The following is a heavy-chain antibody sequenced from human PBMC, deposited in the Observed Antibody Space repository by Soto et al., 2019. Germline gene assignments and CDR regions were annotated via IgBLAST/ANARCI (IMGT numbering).Heavy chain of an antibody. D-gene: IGHD6-19*01. J-gene: IGHJ6*02. CDR2: IYSGGST. CDR1: GFTVSSNY. CDR3: ARDGPYYSIAVAGPPYYGMDV. Sequence: EVQLVESGGGLVQPGGSLRLSCAASGFTVSSNYMSWVRQAPGKGLEWVSVIYSGGSTYYADSVKGRFTISRDNSKNTLSVKLNSRGAEAKSVYNCARDGPYYSIAVAGPPYYGMDVWGHGTTVTDTS. V-gene: IGHV3-66*01.